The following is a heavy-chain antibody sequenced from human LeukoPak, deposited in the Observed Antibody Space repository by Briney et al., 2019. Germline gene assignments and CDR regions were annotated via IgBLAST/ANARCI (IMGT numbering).Heavy chain of an antibody. D-gene: IGHD7-27*01. J-gene: IGHJ4*02. V-gene: IGHV3-7*04. CDR1: GFTFSNYW. Sequence: GGSLRLSCAASGFTFSNYWMSWVRQAPGKGLEWVANINQDGSETYYVDSVEGRFIISRDNAKNSLFLQMSSLRAEDTAVYFCSGDPGDYWGQGTLVTVSS. CDR2: INQDGSET. CDR3: SGDPGDY.